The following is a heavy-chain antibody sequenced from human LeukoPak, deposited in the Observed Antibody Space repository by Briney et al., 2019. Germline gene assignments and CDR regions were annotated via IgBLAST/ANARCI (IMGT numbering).Heavy chain of an antibody. CDR1: GFTFSNYW. CDR2: ISQDGSDT. D-gene: IGHD1-14*01. V-gene: IGHV3-74*01. Sequence: GGSLRLPCEASGFTFSNYWIHWVRQAPGKGLEWVSRISQDGSDTIYADSMKGRLTVSRDNAKNTAFLQLSSLKAEDTAVYYCARYHTGGFWGQGRLVTVSS. CDR3: ARYHTGGF. J-gene: IGHJ4*02.